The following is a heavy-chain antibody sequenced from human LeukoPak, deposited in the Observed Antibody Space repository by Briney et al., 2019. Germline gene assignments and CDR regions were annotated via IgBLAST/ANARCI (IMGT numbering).Heavy chain of an antibody. CDR1: GFTFSDYW. CDR3: ARDLYYFDSSGYYAADL. V-gene: IGHV3-7*01. Sequence: SGGSLRLSCAASGFTFSDYWMSWVRQAPGKGLKWVANIKQDGSEKHYVDSLRGRFTISRDNAKNSLDLQMNSLRAEDTAVYFCARDLYYFDSSGYYAADLWGQGTLVTVSS. D-gene: IGHD3-22*01. CDR2: IKQDGSEK. J-gene: IGHJ5*02.